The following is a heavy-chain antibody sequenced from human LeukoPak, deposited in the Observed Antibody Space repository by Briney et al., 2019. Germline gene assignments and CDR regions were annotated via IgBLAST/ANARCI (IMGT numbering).Heavy chain of an antibody. Sequence: LGGSLRLSCAASGFPFSSYSMNWVRQAPGKGLEWVSYISSSSSTIYYADSVKGRFTISRDNAKNSLYLQMNSLRDEDTAVYYCARDPQNYDILTGYYRRYAFDIWGQGTMVTVSS. CDR1: GFPFSSYS. CDR3: ARDPQNYDILTGYYRRYAFDI. V-gene: IGHV3-48*02. D-gene: IGHD3-9*01. J-gene: IGHJ3*02. CDR2: ISSSSSTI.